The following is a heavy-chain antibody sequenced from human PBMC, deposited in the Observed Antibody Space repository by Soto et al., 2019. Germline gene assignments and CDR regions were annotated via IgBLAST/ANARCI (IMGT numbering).Heavy chain of an antibody. Sequence: SVKVSCKASGGTFSSYTISWVRQAPGQGLEWMGRIIPILGIANYAQKFQGRVTITADKSTSTVYMELSSLRSEDTAVYYCARFPGIAVADDYYYYGMDVWGQGTTVTVSS. CDR1: GGTFSSYT. J-gene: IGHJ6*02. CDR3: ARFPGIAVADDYYYYGMDV. D-gene: IGHD6-19*01. V-gene: IGHV1-69*02. CDR2: IIPILGIA.